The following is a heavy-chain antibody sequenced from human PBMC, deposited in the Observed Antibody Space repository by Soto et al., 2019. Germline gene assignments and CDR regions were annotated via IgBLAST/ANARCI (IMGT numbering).Heavy chain of an antibody. D-gene: IGHD4-17*01. Sequence: QVQLQRWGAGLLKPSESLSLTCAVYGGSFSGYYWSWIRQPAGKGLEWIGEINHSGSTNYNPSLKSRVTISVDTSKNQFSLKLSSVTAADTAVYYCARAGDSRTQFDYWGQGTLVTVSS. CDR3: ARAGDSRTQFDY. CDR2: INHSGST. J-gene: IGHJ4*02. CDR1: GGSFSGYY. V-gene: IGHV4-34*01.